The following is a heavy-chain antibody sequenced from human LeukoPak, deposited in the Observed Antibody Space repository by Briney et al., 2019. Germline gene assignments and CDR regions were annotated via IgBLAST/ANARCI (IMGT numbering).Heavy chain of an antibody. J-gene: IGHJ4*02. Sequence: ASVKVSCKASGYTLTSGVYIHWVRQAPGQGLEWMGWFNPNSGGTNYARKFQGRVTMTGDTSISTGHMELSRLRSDDTAVYYCAKTLSADVFTNLGFGYWGQGTLVTVSS. CDR1: GYTLTSGVY. CDR3: AKTLSADVFTNLGFGY. CDR2: FNPNSGGT. V-gene: IGHV1-2*02. D-gene: IGHD1-26*01.